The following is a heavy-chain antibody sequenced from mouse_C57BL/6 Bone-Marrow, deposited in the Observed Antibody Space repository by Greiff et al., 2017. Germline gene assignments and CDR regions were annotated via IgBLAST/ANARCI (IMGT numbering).Heavy chain of an antibody. CDR1: GYTFTSYW. CDR3: AKTAHVPFDY. V-gene: IGHV1-55*01. D-gene: IGHD3-2*02. CDR2: IYPGSGST. J-gene: IGHJ2*01. Sequence: VQLQQPGAELVKPGASVKMSCKASGYTFTSYWITWVKQRPGQGLEWIGDIYPGSGSTNYNEKFKSKATLTVDTASSTAYMQRSSLTSEDAAVYYCAKTAHVPFDYWGQGTTLTVSA.